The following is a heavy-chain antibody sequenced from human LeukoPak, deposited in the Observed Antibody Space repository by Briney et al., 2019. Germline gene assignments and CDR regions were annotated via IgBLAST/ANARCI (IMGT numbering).Heavy chain of an antibody. CDR3: AKVMKGSERLTMVRGVIIKTAGLYYMDV. Sequence: GGSLRLSCAASGFTVSSNYMSWVRQAPGKGLEWVSVIYSGGSTYYADSVKGRFTISRDNSKNTVYLQMNSLRAEGTAVYYCAKVMKGSERLTMVRGVIIKTAGLYYMDVWGKGTTVTVSS. CDR1: GFTVSSNY. D-gene: IGHD3-10*01. V-gene: IGHV3-53*01. J-gene: IGHJ6*03. CDR2: IYSGGST.